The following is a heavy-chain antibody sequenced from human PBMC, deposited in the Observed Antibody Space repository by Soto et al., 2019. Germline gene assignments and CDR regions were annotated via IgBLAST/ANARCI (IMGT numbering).Heavy chain of an antibody. CDR1: GGTFSSYR. CDR2: IVPIYRTA. J-gene: IGHJ4*02. V-gene: IGHV1-69*13. Sequence: SVKVSCKASGGTFSSYRINWVRQAPGQGLEWVGGIVPIYRTADYAQKFQGRVTITADESARTSYMELRSLKSQDTAVYYCVRDSGAKLRRSWGQGTIVTVYS. CDR3: VRDSGAKLRRS. D-gene: IGHD3-10*01.